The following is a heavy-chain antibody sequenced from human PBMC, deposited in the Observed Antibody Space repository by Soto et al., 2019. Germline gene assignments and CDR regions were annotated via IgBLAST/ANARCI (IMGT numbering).Heavy chain of an antibody. D-gene: IGHD3-10*01. CDR1: GGSVSSGSYY. V-gene: IGHV4-61*01. J-gene: IGHJ5*02. CDR3: ARLSGVVGYNWFDP. Sequence: SETLSLTCTVSGGSVSSGSYYWSWIRQPPGKGLEWIGYIYYSGSTNYNPSLKSRVTISVDTSKNQFSLKLSSVTAADTAVYYCARLSGVVGYNWFDPWGQGTLVTVYS. CDR2: IYYSGST.